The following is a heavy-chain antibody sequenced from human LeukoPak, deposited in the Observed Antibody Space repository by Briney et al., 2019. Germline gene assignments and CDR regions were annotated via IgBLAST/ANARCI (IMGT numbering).Heavy chain of an antibody. V-gene: IGHV3-30*18. CDR3: AKVLVSSSWYYYYVMDV. Sequence: GGSLRLSRAASGFTFSSYGMHWVRQAPGKGLEWVAVISYDGSNKYYADSVKGRFTISRDNSKNTLYLQMNSLRAEDTAVYYCAKVLVSSSWYYYYVMDVGAQGPRVT. CDR1: GFTFSSYG. J-gene: IGHJ6*02. CDR2: ISYDGSNK. D-gene: IGHD6-13*01.